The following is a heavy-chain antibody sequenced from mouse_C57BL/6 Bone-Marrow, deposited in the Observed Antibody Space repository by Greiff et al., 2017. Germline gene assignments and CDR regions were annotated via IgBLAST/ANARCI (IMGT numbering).Heavy chain of an antibody. CDR3: ARAGICYYFDY. Sequence: VQGVESGAELVRPGASVKLSCKASGYTFTDYYINWVKQRPGQGLEWIARIYPGSGNTYYNEKFKGKATLTAEKSSSTAYMQLSSLTSEDSAVYFCARAGICYYFDYWGQGTTLTVSS. CDR1: GYTFTDYY. CDR2: IYPGSGNT. J-gene: IGHJ2*01. V-gene: IGHV1-76*01.